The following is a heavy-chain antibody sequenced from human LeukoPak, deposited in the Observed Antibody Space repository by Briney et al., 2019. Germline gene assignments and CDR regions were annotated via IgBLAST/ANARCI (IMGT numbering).Heavy chain of an antibody. CDR3: AREEVVMATLNWFDP. CDR1: GYSISSGYY. V-gene: IGHV4-38-2*02. CDR2: IYHSGST. J-gene: IGHJ5*02. Sequence: SETLSLTCTVSGYSISSGYYWGWIRQPPGKGLEWIGSIYHSGSTYYNPSLKSRVTISVDTSKNQFSLKLSSVTAADTAVYYCAREEVVMATLNWFDPWGQGTLVTVSS. D-gene: IGHD2-21*01.